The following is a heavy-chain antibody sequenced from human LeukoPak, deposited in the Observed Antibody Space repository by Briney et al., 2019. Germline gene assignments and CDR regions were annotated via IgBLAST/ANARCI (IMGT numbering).Heavy chain of an antibody. CDR1: GGSISSGGYS. J-gene: IGHJ4*02. CDR3: AVSGDGYNYFGY. Sequence: SETLSLTCAVSGGSISSGGYSWSWIRQPPGKGLEWIGYIYHSGSTYYNPSLKSRVTISVDTSKNQFSLKLSSVTAADTAVYYCAVSGDGYNYFGYWGQGTLVTASS. V-gene: IGHV4-30-2*05. D-gene: IGHD5-24*01. CDR2: IYHSGST.